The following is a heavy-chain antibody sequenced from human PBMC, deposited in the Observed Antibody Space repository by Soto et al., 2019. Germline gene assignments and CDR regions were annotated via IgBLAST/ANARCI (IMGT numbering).Heavy chain of an antibody. V-gene: IGHV3-30*18. D-gene: IGHD1-7*01. CDR2: ISYDGSNK. Sequence: GGSLRLSCAASGLTFITYDMHWVRQAPGKGLEWVAVISYDGSNKYYADSVKGRFTISRDNSKNTLYLQINSLRAEDTAVFYCAKVRRITGTANYWYFDLWGRGALVTVSS. CDR3: AKVRRITGTANYWYFDL. J-gene: IGHJ2*01. CDR1: GLTFITYD.